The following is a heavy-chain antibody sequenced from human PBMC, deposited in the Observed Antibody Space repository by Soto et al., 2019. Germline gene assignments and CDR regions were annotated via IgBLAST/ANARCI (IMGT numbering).Heavy chain of an antibody. CDR3: ARDRLVPYNWFDP. J-gene: IGHJ5*02. D-gene: IGHD3-9*01. Sequence: PSETLSLTCTVSGGSISSGDYYWSWIRQPPGKGLEWIGYIYYSGSTYYNPSLKSRVTISVDTSKNQFSLKLSSVTAADTAVYYCARDRLVPYNWFDPWGQGTLVTVSS. V-gene: IGHV4-30-4*01. CDR1: GGSISSGDYY. CDR2: IYYSGST.